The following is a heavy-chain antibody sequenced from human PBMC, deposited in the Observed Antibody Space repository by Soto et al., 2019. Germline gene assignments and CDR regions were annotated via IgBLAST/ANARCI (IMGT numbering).Heavy chain of an antibody. V-gene: IGHV4-34*09. CDR1: GGSFSGYY. J-gene: IGHJ6*02. D-gene: IGHD6-6*01. CDR3: ARGSSIAGLYYGMDV. Sequence: SETLSLTCAVYGGSFSGYYWTWIRQPPGTGLEWIGYNYYSGITYYNPSLKSRVTISLDTSKNQFSLKLSSVTAADTAVYYCARGSSIAGLYYGMDVWGQGTTVTVS. CDR2: NYYSGIT.